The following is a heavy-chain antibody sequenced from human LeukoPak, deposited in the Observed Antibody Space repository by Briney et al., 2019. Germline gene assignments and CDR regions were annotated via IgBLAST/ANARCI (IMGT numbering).Heavy chain of an antibody. CDR3: ARGERRTGSPFDY. J-gene: IGHJ4*02. D-gene: IGHD3/OR15-3a*01. CDR1: GFTFSSYA. Sequence: GGSLRLSCAASGFTFSSYAMHWVRQAPGKGLEWVAVISYDGSNKYYADSVKGRFTISRDNSKNTLYLQMNSLRAEDTAVYYCARGERRTGSPFDYWGQGTLVTVSS. V-gene: IGHV3-30-3*01. CDR2: ISYDGSNK.